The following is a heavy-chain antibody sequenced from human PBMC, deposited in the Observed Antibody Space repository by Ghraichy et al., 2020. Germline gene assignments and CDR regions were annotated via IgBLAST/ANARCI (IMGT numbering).Heavy chain of an antibody. CDR2: TYYRSRWYN. Sequence: SQTLSLTCDISGDSVSSNSASWSWIRQSPSRGLEWLGRTYYRSRWYNNYAVSVKSRITINPDTSKNQFSLQLKSVTPEDTAVYYCARENWVTGYNFDFWGLGTLVTVSS. CDR1: GDSVSSNSAS. D-gene: IGHD5-24*01. CDR3: ARENWVTGYNFDF. J-gene: IGHJ4*02. V-gene: IGHV6-1*01.